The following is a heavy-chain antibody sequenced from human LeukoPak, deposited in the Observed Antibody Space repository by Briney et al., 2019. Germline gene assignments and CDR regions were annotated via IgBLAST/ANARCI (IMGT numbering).Heavy chain of an antibody. J-gene: IGHJ3*02. Sequence: GRSLRLSCAASGFTFSSHAMHWVRQAPGKGLEWVAVISYDGSNKYYADSVKGRFTISRDNSKNTLYLQMNSLRAEDTAVYYCARDSGTMIVVVTNNAFDIWGQGTMVTVSS. CDR3: ARDSGTMIVVVTNNAFDI. D-gene: IGHD3-22*01. CDR2: ISYDGSNK. V-gene: IGHV3-30-3*01. CDR1: GFTFSSHA.